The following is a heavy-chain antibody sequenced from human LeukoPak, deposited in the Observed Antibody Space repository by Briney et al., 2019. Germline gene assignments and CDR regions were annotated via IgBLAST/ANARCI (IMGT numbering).Heavy chain of an antibody. CDR2: INPNSGNR. J-gene: IGHJ4*02. CDR3: ARVDGSPDY. V-gene: IGHV1-8*01. CDR1: GGTFTSLD. Sequence: ASVKVSCKASGGTFTSLDINWVRQANGQGLEWMGWINPNSGNRGYAQQFQGRVTITRDTSIRTAYMELTNLRSEDTAVYYCARVDGSPDYWGQGTLVTVSS. D-gene: IGHD2-15*01.